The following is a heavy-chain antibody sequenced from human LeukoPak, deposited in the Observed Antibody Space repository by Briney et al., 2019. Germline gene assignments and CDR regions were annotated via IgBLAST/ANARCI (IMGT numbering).Heavy chain of an antibody. D-gene: IGHD3-22*01. CDR3: ATNYYDSSGYYSIDY. CDR2: INTYNGNT. J-gene: IGHJ4*02. V-gene: IGHV1-18*01. CDR1: GSTFTRCG. Sequence: GASVNLSFKSSGSTFTRCGISLVRQAPGQGLEWMGWINTYNGNTDYAQKLQGRVTMATDTSTSTDYMELRSMRSDDTALYYCATNYYDSSGYYSIDYWGQGTLVSVSS.